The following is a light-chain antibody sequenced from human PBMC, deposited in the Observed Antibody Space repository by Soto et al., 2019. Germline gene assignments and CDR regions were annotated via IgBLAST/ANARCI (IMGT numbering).Light chain of an antibody. V-gene: IGLV2-11*01. J-gene: IGLJ2*01. CDR2: DVN. CDR3: CSYAGNYTLV. CDR1: SSDVGGYNY. Sequence: QSALTQPRSVSGSPGQSVTISCTGTSSDVGGYNYVSWYQQHPGKAPKLMIYDVNKRPSGVPDRFSGSKSGNTASLTISGLRAEDETDYYCCSYAGNYTLVFGGGTKLTVL.